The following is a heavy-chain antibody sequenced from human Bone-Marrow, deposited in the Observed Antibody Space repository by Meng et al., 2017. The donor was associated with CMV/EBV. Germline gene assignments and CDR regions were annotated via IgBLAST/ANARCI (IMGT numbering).Heavy chain of an antibody. Sequence: GGSLRLSCAASGFTFSSYWMSWVRQAPGKGLEWVANIKQDGSEKYYADSVKGRFTISRDNAKNSLYLQMNSLRAEDTAVYYCARDQKGCSSTSCANNYYYYGMDVWGQGTTVTVSS. CDR2: IKQDGSEK. D-gene: IGHD2-2*01. CDR1: GFTFSSYW. V-gene: IGHV3-7*01. J-gene: IGHJ6*02. CDR3: ARDQKGCSSTSCANNYYYYGMDV.